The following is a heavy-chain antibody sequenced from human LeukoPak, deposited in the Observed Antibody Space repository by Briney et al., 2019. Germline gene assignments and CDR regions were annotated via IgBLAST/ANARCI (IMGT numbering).Heavy chain of an antibody. CDR3: AKFRGYDILTGYPNLYYFDY. J-gene: IGHJ4*02. D-gene: IGHD3-9*01. CDR2: ISTYNDNT. Sequence: RASVKVSCKASGYSFKSNGISWVRQAPGQGLEWMGWISTYNDNTKYAQKFQGRVTMTTDTSTSTAYMELRSLRADDTAVYYCAKFRGYDILTGYPNLYYFDYWGQGTLVTVSS. CDR1: GYSFKSNG. V-gene: IGHV1-18*01.